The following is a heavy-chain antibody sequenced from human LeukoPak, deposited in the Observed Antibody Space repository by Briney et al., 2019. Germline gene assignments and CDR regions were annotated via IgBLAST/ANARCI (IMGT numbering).Heavy chain of an antibody. CDR3: ARPPSRGYSSSFEY. J-gene: IGHJ4*02. Sequence: GESLKISCKGSGYSFPTYWIDWVRQVPGKGLEWMGIIYPDESNIRYSPSFQGQVTISADKSISTAYLQWSSLKASDTAMYYCARPPSRGYSSSFEYWGQGTLVTVSS. V-gene: IGHV5-51*01. CDR2: IYPDESNI. D-gene: IGHD2-2*03. CDR1: GYSFPTYW.